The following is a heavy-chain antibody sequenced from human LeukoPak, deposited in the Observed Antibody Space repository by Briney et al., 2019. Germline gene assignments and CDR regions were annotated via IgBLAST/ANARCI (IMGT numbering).Heavy chain of an antibody. CDR1: GYSFTGHY. D-gene: IGHD3-10*01. CDR3: ARNPLYGSGSYPFDY. J-gene: IGHJ4*02. CDR2: INPSGGSI. V-gene: IGHV1-46*01. Sequence: ASVKVSCKASGYSFTGHYINWVRQAPGQGLEWMGIINPSGGSISHAQKFQGRVTMTRDTSTSTVYMELSSLRSEDTAVYYCARNPLYGSGSYPFDYWGQGTLVTVSS.